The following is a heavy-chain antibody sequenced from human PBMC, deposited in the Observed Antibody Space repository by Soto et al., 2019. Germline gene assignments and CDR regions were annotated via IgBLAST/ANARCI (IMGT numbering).Heavy chain of an antibody. Sequence: PSETLSLTCAVYGVSFIGYYWSWILQPPWKGLEWIGEINHSGSTNYNPSLKSRVTISVDTSKNQFSLKLSSVTAADTAVYYCARGDGSITMWGVVGATLSYYFDFWGQGNLVTVAS. J-gene: IGHJ4*02. V-gene: IGHV4-34*01. CDR3: ARGDGSITMWGVVGATLSYYFDF. CDR2: INHSGST. D-gene: IGHD3-3*01. CDR1: GVSFIGYY.